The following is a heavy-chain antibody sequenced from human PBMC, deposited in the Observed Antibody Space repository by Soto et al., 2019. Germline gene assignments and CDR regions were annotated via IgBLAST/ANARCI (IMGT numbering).Heavy chain of an antibody. CDR2: VSGSGGGT. Sequence: EVQLLESGGGLVQPGGSLRLSCAASGFTFSSYTMSWVRQAPGKGLEWISAVSGSGGGTYYEDSVKGRFTISRDNAKDTLYLQMNNLRAEDTAVYYCAKPPDYNWNDYWGQGTLVTVSS. D-gene: IGHD1-20*01. CDR3: AKPPDYNWNDY. V-gene: IGHV3-23*01. CDR1: GFTFSSYT. J-gene: IGHJ4*02.